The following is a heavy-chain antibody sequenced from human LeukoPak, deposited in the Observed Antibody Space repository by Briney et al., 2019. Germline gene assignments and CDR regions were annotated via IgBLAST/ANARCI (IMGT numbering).Heavy chain of an antibody. J-gene: IGHJ4*02. Sequence: GGSLRLSCAASGFTFTNYSMIWVRQAPGKGLEWVSSISRSGNSISYADSVKGRFTISRDNAKNSLYLQMNSLRAEDTAVYYCTRAFNYWGQGTLVTVSS. CDR2: ISRSGNSI. V-gene: IGHV3-21*01. CDR3: TRAFNY. CDR1: GFTFTNYS.